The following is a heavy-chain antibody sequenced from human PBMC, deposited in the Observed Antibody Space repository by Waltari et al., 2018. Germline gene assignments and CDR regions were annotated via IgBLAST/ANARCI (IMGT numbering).Heavy chain of an antibody. J-gene: IGHJ4*02. D-gene: IGHD3-22*01. CDR3: TRDYYDSSGQTPLDY. V-gene: IGHV3-49*03. CDR2: IRSKAYGGTT. Sequence: EVQLVESGGGLVQPGRSLSLSCTASGFTFGDYAMSWFRPAPGRGLEWVGFIRSKAYGGTTEYAASVKGRFTISRDDSKSIAYLQMNSLKTEDTAVYYCTRDYYDSSGQTPLDYWGQGTLVTVSS. CDR1: GFTFGDYA.